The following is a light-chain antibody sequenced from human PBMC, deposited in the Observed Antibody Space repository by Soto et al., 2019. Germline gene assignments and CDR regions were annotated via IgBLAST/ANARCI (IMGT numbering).Light chain of an antibody. J-gene: IGKJ4*01. CDR1: QSVSNN. Sequence: EIVMTQSPATLSVSPGERATLSCRASQSVSNNLAWYQQKPGQAPRLLIYSASTRATGIPARFSGSASGTELTLSISSLQSEDFAVYYCQQYNAWPLTFGGGTKVETK. CDR2: SAS. V-gene: IGKV3-15*01. CDR3: QQYNAWPLT.